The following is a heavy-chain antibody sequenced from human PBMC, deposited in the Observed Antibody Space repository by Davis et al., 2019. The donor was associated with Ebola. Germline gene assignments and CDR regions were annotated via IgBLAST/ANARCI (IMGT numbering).Heavy chain of an antibody. Sequence: PGGSLRLSCAASGFTFSSYWMSWVRQAPGKGLEWVANIKQDGSEKYYVDSVKGRFTISRDNAKNSLYLQMNSLRAEDTAVYYCARVGGSGSYYNPSGGYFDYWGQGTLVTVSS. CDR3: ARVGGSGSYYNPSGGYFDY. J-gene: IGHJ4*02. CDR1: GFTFSSYW. D-gene: IGHD3-10*01. V-gene: IGHV3-7*04. CDR2: IKQDGSEK.